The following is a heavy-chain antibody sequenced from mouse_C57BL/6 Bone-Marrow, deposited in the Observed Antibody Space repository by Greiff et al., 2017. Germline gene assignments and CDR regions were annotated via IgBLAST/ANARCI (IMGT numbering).Heavy chain of an antibody. D-gene: IGHD1-1*01. CDR2: INPNNGGT. J-gene: IGHJ3*01. CDR1: GYTFTDYY. CDR3: ARDYGSSEGAY. V-gene: IGHV1-26*01. Sequence: VQLQQSGPELVKPGASVKISCKASGYTFTDYYMNWVKQSHGKSLEWIGDINPNNGGTSYNQKFKGKATLTVDKSSSTAYMELRSLTSEDSAVYYCARDYGSSEGAYWGQGTLVTVSA.